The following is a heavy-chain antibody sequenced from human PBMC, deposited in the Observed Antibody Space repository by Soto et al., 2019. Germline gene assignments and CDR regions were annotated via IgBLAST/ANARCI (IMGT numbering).Heavy chain of an antibody. CDR2: ISYDGNNK. V-gene: IGHV3-30*18. D-gene: IGHD3-3*01. CDR3: AKVLLEVVTTFGPGYYGMGV. Sequence: GGSLRLSCEASGFIFTSYVMHWVRQAPGKGLEWVALISYDGNNKYYADSVKGRFTISRDNSKSTLYLQMNNLRAEDTAVYYCAKVLLEVVTTFGPGYYGMGVWGQGTTVTVSS. CDR1: GFIFTSYV. J-gene: IGHJ6*02.